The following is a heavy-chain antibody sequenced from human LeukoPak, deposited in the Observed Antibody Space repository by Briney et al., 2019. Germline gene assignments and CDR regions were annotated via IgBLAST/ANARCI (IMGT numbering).Heavy chain of an antibody. CDR1: GGSIGGYY. CDR3: ARLHSSRAEEFDP. Sequence: PSETLSLTCTVSGGSIGGYYWSWIRQSPGKGLEWIGYIYYTGITAYNPSLGSRVTISVDRPNNQFSLRLTSVTAADTAVYYCARLHSSRAEEFDPWGQGTLVTVSS. CDR2: IYYTGIT. J-gene: IGHJ5*02. V-gene: IGHV4-59*01.